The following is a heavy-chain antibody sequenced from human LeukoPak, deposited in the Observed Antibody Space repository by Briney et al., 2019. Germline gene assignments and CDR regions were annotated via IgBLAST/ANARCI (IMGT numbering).Heavy chain of an antibody. CDR2: IYYSGTT. CDR3: AREFATSGPGPD. Sequence: TSETLSLTCTVSGGSISSSSYYWGWIRQPPGKGLEWIGSIYYSGTTYYNPSLKSRVTISVDTSKNQFSLKLSSVTAADTDVYYCAREFATSGPGPDWGQGTLVTVSS. D-gene: IGHD3-10*01. J-gene: IGHJ4*02. CDR1: GGSISSSSYY. V-gene: IGHV4-39*07.